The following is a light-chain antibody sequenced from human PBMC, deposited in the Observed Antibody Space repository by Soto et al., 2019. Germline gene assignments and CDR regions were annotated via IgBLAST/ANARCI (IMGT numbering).Light chain of an antibody. J-gene: IGKJ1*01. CDR3: QQYDTLSWT. CDR2: GAS. V-gene: IGKV3-20*01. CDR1: QSVTSNY. Sequence: EIVLTQSPCTLSLSPGERATLSCRASQSVTSNYLAWYQQKPGQAPRLPIYGASTRATDIPDRFSGSGSGTDFTLTISSLEPEDFAVYYCQQYDTLSWTFGLGTRVEAK.